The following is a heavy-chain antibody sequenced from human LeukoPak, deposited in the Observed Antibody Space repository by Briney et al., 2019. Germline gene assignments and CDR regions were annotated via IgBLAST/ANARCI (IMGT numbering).Heavy chain of an antibody. Sequence: PSQTLSLTCTVSGGSISSGGYYWSCIRQHPGKGLEWIGYIYYSGSTYYNPSLKSRVTISVDTSKNQFSLKLSSVTAADTAVYYCARAALTTAYVDYWGQGTLVTVSS. J-gene: IGHJ4*02. CDR3: ARAALTTAYVDY. CDR1: GGSISSGGYY. D-gene: IGHD4-17*01. CDR2: IYYSGST. V-gene: IGHV4-31*03.